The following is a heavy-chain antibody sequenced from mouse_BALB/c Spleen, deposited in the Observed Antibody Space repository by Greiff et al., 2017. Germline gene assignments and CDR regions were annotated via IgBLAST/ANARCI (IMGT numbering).Heavy chain of an antibody. CDR1: GFTFSSYA. V-gene: IGHV5-6-5*01. CDR2: FSSGGST. J-gene: IGHJ2*01. CDR3: ARGGSYYFDY. Sequence: EVKLMESGGGLVKPGGSLKLSCAASGFTFSSYAMSWVRQTPEKRLEWVASFSSGGSTYYPDSVKGRFTISRDNARNILYLQMSSLRSEDTAMYYCARGGSYYFDYWGQGTTLTVSS.